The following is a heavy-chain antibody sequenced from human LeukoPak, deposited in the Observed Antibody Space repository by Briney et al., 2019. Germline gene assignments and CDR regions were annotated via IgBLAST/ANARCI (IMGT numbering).Heavy chain of an antibody. CDR1: GGSFNGYY. Sequence: SETLSLTCAVYGGSFNGYYWSWIRQPPGKGLEWIGEGDHRGGTKYNPSLKSRVTISVDTSKNQFSLKLSSVTAADTAVYYCARLAGSSSLDYWGQGTLVTVSS. D-gene: IGHD6-13*01. V-gene: IGHV4-34*01. CDR2: GDHRGGT. CDR3: ARLAGSSSLDY. J-gene: IGHJ4*02.